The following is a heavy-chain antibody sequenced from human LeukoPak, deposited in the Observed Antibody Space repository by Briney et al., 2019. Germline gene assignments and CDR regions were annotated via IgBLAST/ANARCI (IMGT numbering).Heavy chain of an antibody. D-gene: IGHD1-26*01. V-gene: IGHV4-31*03. CDR3: ARDRSGSYYGFDY. CDR1: GGSISSGGYY. CDR2: IYYSGST. J-gene: IGHJ4*02. Sequence: PSQTLSLTCTVPGGSISSGGYYWSWIRQHPGKGLEWIGYIYYSGSTYYNPSLKSRVTISVDTSKNQFSLKLSSVTAADTAVYYCARDRSGSYYGFDYWGQGTLVTVSS.